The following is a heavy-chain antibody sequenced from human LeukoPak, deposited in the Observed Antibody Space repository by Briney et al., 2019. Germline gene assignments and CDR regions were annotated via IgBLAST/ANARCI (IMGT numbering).Heavy chain of an antibody. CDR2: ISSGGGTI. J-gene: IGHJ4*02. V-gene: IGHV3-48*03. Sequence: PGGSLRLSCAASGFTFSSYEMNWVRQAPGKGLEWVSYISSGGGTIYYADSLKGRFTISRDNAKNSLYLQMDSLRAEDTAVYYCARAVFDCYGSGSDPYYFDYWGQGTLVTVSS. CDR1: GFTFSSYE. CDR3: ARAVFDCYGSGSDPYYFDY. D-gene: IGHD3-10*01.